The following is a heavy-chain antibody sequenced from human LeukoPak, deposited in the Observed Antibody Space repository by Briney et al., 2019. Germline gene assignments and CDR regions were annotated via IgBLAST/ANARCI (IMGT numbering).Heavy chain of an antibody. CDR2: INPSGGST. J-gene: IGHJ5*02. V-gene: IGHV1-46*01. CDR1: GGTFSSYA. D-gene: IGHD3-10*01. CDR3: ARGIYYGSGSSGFRFDP. Sequence: ASVKVSCKASGGTFSSYAISWVRQAPGQGLEWMGIINPSGGSTSYAQKFQGRVTMTRDTSTSTVYMELSSLRSEDTAVYYCARGIYYGSGSSGFRFDPWGQGTLVTVSS.